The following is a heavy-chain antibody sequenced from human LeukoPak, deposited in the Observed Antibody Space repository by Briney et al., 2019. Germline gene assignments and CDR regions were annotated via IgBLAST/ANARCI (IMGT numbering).Heavy chain of an antibody. CDR1: GFSFSKYA. CDR3: ARMKVIKGASLDY. CDR2: ISFDETKK. J-gene: IGHJ4*02. Sequence: GGSLRLSCAASGFSFSKYAMHWVRQAPGKGLEWVAVISFDETKKYYADSVKGRFTISRDNSNNTLFLQMDSLKTEDTAVYFCARMKVIKGASLDYWGQGSLVTVSS. D-gene: IGHD2/OR15-2a*01. V-gene: IGHV3-30-3*01.